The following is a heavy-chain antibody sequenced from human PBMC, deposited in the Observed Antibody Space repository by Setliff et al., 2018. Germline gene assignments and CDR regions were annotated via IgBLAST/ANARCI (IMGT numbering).Heavy chain of an antibody. J-gene: IGHJ4*02. CDR3: ARDPRDVYRRGGDC. D-gene: IGHD4-4*01. Sequence: SVKVSCKTSGGTFSDNAMSWVRQAPGQGPEWMGGIIATVGGVSYAQKFQGRVTITADESATTVYMELSSLTSEDTAMYYCARDPRDVYRRGGDCWGPGTLVTVSS. CDR2: IIATVGGV. CDR1: GGTFSDNA. V-gene: IGHV1-69*13.